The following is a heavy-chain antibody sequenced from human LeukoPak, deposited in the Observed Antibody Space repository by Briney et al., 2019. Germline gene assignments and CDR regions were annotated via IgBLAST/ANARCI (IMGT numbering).Heavy chain of an antibody. D-gene: IGHD5-12*01. J-gene: IGHJ5*02. CDR3: ARGVDIVATGDWFDP. V-gene: IGHV1-8*03. Sequence: ASVKVSCEASGYTFTSYDINWVRQATGQGLEWMGWMNPNSGNTGYAQKFQGRVTITRNTSISTAYMELSSLRSEDTAVYYCARGVDIVATGDWFDPWGQGTLVTVSS. CDR2: MNPNSGNT. CDR1: GYTFTSYD.